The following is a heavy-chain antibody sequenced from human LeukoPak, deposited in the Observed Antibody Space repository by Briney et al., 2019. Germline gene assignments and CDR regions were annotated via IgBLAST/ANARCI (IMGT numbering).Heavy chain of an antibody. CDR1: GYTFTSYA. CDR2: ISAYNGNT. Sequence: GASVKVSCKASGYTFTSYAISWVRQAPGQGLEWMGWISAYNGNTNYAQKLQGRVTMTTDTSTSTAYMELRSLRSDDTAVYYCARDGGFLAVAAGWAVFDYWGQGTLVTVSS. J-gene: IGHJ4*02. D-gene: IGHD6-19*01. V-gene: IGHV1-18*01. CDR3: ARDGGFLAVAAGWAVFDY.